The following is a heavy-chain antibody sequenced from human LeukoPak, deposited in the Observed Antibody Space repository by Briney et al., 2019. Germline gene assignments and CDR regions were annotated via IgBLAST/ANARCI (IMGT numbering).Heavy chain of an antibody. J-gene: IGHJ4*02. CDR1: GFTVSSNY. Sequence: PGGSLRLSCAASGFTVSSNYMSWVRQAPGKGLEWVANIKQDGSEKYYVDSVKGRFTISRDNAKNSLYLQMNSLRAEDTAVYYCARDLKLWYWGQGTLVTVSS. CDR2: IKQDGSEK. D-gene: IGHD2-21*01. CDR3: ARDLKLWY. V-gene: IGHV3-7*01.